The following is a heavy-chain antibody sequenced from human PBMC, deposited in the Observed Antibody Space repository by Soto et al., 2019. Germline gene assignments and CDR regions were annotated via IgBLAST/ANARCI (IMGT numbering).Heavy chain of an antibody. CDR1: GFTFSSYG. CDR3: ARDLGSYYDGGYYYGMDV. Sequence: QVQLVESGGGVVQPGRSLRLSCAASGFTFSSYGMHWVRQAPGKGLEWVAVIWYDGSNKYYADSVKCRFTISRDNSKNTLYLHMHSLRAEDTSVYYCARDLGSYYDGGYYYGMDVWGQGTTVTVSS. CDR2: IWYDGSNK. J-gene: IGHJ6*02. D-gene: IGHD1-26*01. V-gene: IGHV3-33*01.